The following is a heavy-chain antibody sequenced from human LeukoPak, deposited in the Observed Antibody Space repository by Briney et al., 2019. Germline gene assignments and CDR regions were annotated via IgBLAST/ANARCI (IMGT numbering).Heavy chain of an antibody. CDR3: ARDWNEYSSGWYAGYDY. V-gene: IGHV4-59*01. CDR1: GGSISSYY. Sequence: SETLSLTCTVSGGSISSYYWSWLRQPPGKGLEWIGYIYYSGSTNYNPSLKSRVTISVDTSKNQFSLKLSSVTAADTAVHYCARDWNEYSSGWYAGYDYWGQGTLVTVSS. J-gene: IGHJ4*02. CDR2: IYYSGST. D-gene: IGHD6-19*01.